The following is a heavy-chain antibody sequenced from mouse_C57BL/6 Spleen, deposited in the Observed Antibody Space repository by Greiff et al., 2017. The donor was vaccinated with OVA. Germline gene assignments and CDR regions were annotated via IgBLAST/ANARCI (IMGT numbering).Heavy chain of an antibody. CDR1: GYSFTGYY. V-gene: IGHV1-42*01. CDR3: ARNDCRGDYGD. CDR2: INPRTGGT. Sequence: EVQLEESGPELVKPGASVKMSCKASGYSFTGYYMNWVKQRPVQSLEWIGEINPRTGGTTYNQKFKAKATLTVDTSSSTAYMQLTSLTSEDSAVYCGARNDCRGDYGDWGQGTTLTVSS. D-gene: IGHD1-1*02. J-gene: IGHJ2*01.